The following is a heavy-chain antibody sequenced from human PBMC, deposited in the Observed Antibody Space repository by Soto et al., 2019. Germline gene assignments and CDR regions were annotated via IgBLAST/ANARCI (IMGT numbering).Heavy chain of an antibody. CDR1: GGSFSGHF. Sequence: KPSETLSLTCVVYGGSFSGHFWSWIRQPPGKRLEWIGEINHSGSANYNPSLKSRVTISVDTSKNQFSLQLTSVTAADTAVYYCAGWAVGIMIFGVPKDYWSQGTQVTVSS. D-gene: IGHD3-3*01. J-gene: IGHJ4*02. CDR3: AGWAVGIMIFGVPKDY. CDR2: INHSGSA. V-gene: IGHV4-34*01.